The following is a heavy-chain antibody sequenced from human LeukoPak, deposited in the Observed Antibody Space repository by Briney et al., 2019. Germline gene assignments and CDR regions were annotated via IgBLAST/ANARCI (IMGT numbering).Heavy chain of an antibody. J-gene: IGHJ4*02. CDR2: IYFSGST. V-gene: IGHV4-59*01. D-gene: IGHD2-15*01. CDR1: GGSISSYY. CDR3: ARAYCSGGSCYSGY. Sequence: TSETLSLTCTVSGGSISSYYWSWIRPPPGKGLDWIGYIYFSGSTNYNPSLKSLVSISVDTSKNQFSLKLSSVTAADTAVYYCARAYCSGGSCYSGYWGQGTLVTVSS.